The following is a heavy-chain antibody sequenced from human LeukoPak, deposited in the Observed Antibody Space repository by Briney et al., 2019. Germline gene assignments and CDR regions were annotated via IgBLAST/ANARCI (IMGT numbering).Heavy chain of an antibody. Sequence: ASVKVSCKASGYTFTSYYMHWVRQAPGQGLEWMGIINPSGGSTSYAQKFQGRVTMTRDASTSTVYMELSSLRSEDTAVYYCAREVLTPSYNYYYMDVWGKGTMVTVSS. CDR3: AREVLTPSYNYYYMDV. D-gene: IGHD3-16*01. J-gene: IGHJ6*03. V-gene: IGHV1-46*01. CDR2: INPSGGST. CDR1: GYTFTSYY.